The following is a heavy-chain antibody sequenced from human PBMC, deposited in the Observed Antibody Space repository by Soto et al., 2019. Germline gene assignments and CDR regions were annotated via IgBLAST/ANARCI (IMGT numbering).Heavy chain of an antibody. D-gene: IGHD3-16*01. J-gene: IGHJ4*02. CDR1: GGTFSSYA. CDR3: ARDLGGGIDTGYFGL. Sequence: QVQLVQSGAEVKKPGSSVKVSCKAAGGTFSSYAISWVRQDPGQGLEWMGGIIPIFGTANYAQKFQGRVTITADESTSTAYMELSSLRSEDTAVYYCARDLGGGIDTGYFGLWGQGTLVTVSS. CDR2: IIPIFGTA. V-gene: IGHV1-69*01.